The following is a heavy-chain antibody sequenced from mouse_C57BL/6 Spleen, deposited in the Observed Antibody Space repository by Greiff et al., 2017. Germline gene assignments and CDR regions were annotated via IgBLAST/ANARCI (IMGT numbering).Heavy chain of an antibody. J-gene: IGHJ3*01. CDR2: INYDGSST. CDR1: GFTFSDYY. V-gene: IGHV5-16*01. Sequence: EVKLEESEGGLVQPGSSMKLSCTASGFTFSDYYMAWVRQVPERGLEWVANINYDGSSTYYLDSLKSRFIISRDNPKNILYLQMSSLKSEDTATYYCARRASDNYGRTPWFAYWGQGTLVTVSA. CDR3: ARRASDNYGRTPWFAY. D-gene: IGHD1-1*01.